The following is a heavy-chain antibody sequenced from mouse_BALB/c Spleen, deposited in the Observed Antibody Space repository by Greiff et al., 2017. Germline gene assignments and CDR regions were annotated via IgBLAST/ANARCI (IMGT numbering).Heavy chain of an antibody. CDR3: ARPGRDAMDY. Sequence: VQLQQSGAELARPGASVKLSCKASGYTFTSYWMQWVKQRPGQGLEWIGAIYPGDGDTRYTQKFKGKATLTADKSSSTAYMQLSSLASEDSAVYYCARPGRDAMDYWGQGTSVTVSS. CDR1: GYTFTSYW. D-gene: IGHD1-1*01. CDR2: IYPGDGDT. V-gene: IGHV1-87*01. J-gene: IGHJ4*01.